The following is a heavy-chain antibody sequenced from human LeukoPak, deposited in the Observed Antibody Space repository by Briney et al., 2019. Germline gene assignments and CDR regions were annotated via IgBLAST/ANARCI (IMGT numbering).Heavy chain of an antibody. V-gene: IGHV1-18*01. CDR2: ISAYNGNT. CDR3: ARVEYQLPRFNGMDV. J-gene: IGHJ6*02. Sequence: GASVKVSCKASGYTFTSYGISWVRQAPGQGLEWMGWISAYNGNTNYAQKLQGRVTMTTDTSTSTAYMELRSLRSDDTAVYYCARVEYQLPRFNGMDVWGQGTTVTVSS. D-gene: IGHD2-2*01. CDR1: GYTFTSYG.